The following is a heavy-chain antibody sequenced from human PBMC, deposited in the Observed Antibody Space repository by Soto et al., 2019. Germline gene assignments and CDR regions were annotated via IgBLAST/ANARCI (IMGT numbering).Heavy chain of an antibody. D-gene: IGHD2-8*01. Sequence: EMQLVESGGGLVQPGGSLRLSCAASGVTVGSNYMSWVRQAPGKGLEWVSVIYSGDNTEYADSVKGRFTISRDNSKNTLDLQMNSLRAEDTAVYYCARDRGGGYCTSGTRCYGLYMEVWGKGTTVTVSS. CDR3: ARDRGGGYCTSGTRCYGLYMEV. CDR1: GVTVGSNY. CDR2: IYSGDNT. J-gene: IGHJ6*03. V-gene: IGHV3-66*01.